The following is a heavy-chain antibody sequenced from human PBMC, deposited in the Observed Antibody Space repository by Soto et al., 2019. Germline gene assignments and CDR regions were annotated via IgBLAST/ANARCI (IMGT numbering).Heavy chain of an antibody. D-gene: IGHD6-19*01. CDR2: IYYTGKT. V-gene: IGHV4-61*01. CDR3: GTQRAPVAGLVLS. Sequence: SETLSLTCTVSGDSVTSATYYWSWIRQPPGRGPEWMGYIYYTGKTKFNPSLETRITMSVDTSKNQFFLKLTSVTAADPAGSFCGTQRAPVAGLVLSWGQGTLVTASS. J-gene: IGHJ5*02. CDR1: GDSVTSATYY.